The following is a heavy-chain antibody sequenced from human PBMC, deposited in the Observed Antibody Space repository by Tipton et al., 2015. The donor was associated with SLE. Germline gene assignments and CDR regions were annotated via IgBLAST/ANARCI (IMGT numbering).Heavy chain of an antibody. CDR1: GGSISSYY. CDR3: ARRLGSSGFDY. V-gene: IGHV4-59*08. Sequence: TLSLTCTVSGGSISSYYWSWIRQPPGKGLEWIGYIYYSGSTNYNPSLKSRVTISVDTSKIQFSLKLSSVTAADTAVYYCARRLGSSGFDYWGQGTLVTVSS. J-gene: IGHJ4*02. CDR2: IYYSGST. D-gene: IGHD3-22*01.